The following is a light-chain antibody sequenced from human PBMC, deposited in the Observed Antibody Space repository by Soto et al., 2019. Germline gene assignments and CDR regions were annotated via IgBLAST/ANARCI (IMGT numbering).Light chain of an antibody. Sequence: DIRMTQSPSTLSASVGDRVTITCRASQSLNNWLAWYQQKPGKAPNLLIYKASSLETGVPSRFSGSGSGTEFTLTISSLQPDDVATYYCQQYNSYSWTFGQGTKVEI. V-gene: IGKV1-5*03. CDR2: KAS. CDR3: QQYNSYSWT. J-gene: IGKJ1*01. CDR1: QSLNNW.